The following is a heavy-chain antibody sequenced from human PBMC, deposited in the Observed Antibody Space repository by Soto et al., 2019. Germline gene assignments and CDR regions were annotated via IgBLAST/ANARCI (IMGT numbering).Heavy chain of an antibody. D-gene: IGHD2-2*02. Sequence: PGESLKISCKGSGYSFTSYWISWVRQMPGKGLEWMGRIDPSDSYTNYSPSFQGHVTISADKSISTAYLQWSSLKASDTAMYYCARGYCSSTSCYSHYYYYGMDVWAQGTTVTVSS. V-gene: IGHV5-10-1*01. CDR3: ARGYCSSTSCYSHYYYYGMDV. CDR2: IDPSDSYT. CDR1: GYSFTSYW. J-gene: IGHJ6*02.